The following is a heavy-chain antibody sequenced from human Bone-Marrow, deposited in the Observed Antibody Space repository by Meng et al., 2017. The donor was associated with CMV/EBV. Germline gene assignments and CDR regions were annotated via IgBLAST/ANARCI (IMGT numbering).Heavy chain of an antibody. V-gene: IGHV1-2*02. D-gene: IGHD2-8*01. CDR3: AREGALGYCTNGVCYNWFDP. CDR1: GYTFTGYY. CDR2: LKPNSGGT. Sequence: ASVKVSCKASGYTFTGYYMHWVRQAPGQGLEWMGWLKPNSGGTNYAQKFQGRVTMTRDTSISTAYMELSRLRSDDTAVYYCAREGALGYCTNGVCYNWFDPWGQGTLVTVSS. J-gene: IGHJ5*02.